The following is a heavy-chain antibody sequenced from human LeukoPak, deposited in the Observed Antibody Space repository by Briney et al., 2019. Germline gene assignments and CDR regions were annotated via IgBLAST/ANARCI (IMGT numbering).Heavy chain of an antibody. V-gene: IGHV4-59*01. CDR3: ARVRGIAAADPEWNWFDP. D-gene: IGHD6-13*01. J-gene: IGHJ5*02. CDR2: IYYSGST. Sequence: SETLSLTCTVSGGSISSYYWSWIRQPPGKGLEWIGYIYYSGSTNYNPSLKSRVTISVDTSKNQFSLKLSSVTAADTAVYYCARVRGIAAADPEWNWFDPWGQGTLVTVSS. CDR1: GGSISSYY.